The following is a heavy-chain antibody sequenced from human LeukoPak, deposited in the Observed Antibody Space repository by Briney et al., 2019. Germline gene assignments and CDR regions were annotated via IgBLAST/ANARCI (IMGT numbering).Heavy chain of an antibody. Sequence: ASVKVSCKASGFSFSDYEINWVRQATGHGLEWMGWIHPNSGDTVYAQSFQGRVSITGNTSISTAYMELSSLRSEDTAVYYCARAGGSGIYYYYMDVWGKGTTVTVSS. J-gene: IGHJ6*03. CDR1: GFSFSDYE. D-gene: IGHD3-10*01. CDR3: ARAGGSGIYYYYMDV. CDR2: IHPNSGDT. V-gene: IGHV1-8*03.